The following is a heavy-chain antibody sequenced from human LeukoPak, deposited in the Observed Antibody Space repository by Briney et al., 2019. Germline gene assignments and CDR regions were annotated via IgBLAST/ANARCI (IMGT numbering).Heavy chain of an antibody. J-gene: IGHJ4*02. CDR3: AREGAAYYYDSSGYYPDY. CDR1: GFTFSDYY. V-gene: IGHV3-11*04. D-gene: IGHD3-22*01. CDR2: ISSSGSTI. Sequence: GGSLRLSCAASGFTFSDYYMSWIRQAPGKGLEWVSYISSSGSTIYYADSVKGRFTISRDNAKNSLYLQMNSLRAEDTAVYYCAREGAAYYYDSSGYYPDYWGQGTLVTVSS.